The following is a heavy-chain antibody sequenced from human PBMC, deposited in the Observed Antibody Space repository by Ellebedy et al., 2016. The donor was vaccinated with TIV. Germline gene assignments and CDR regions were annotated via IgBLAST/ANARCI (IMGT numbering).Heavy chain of an antibody. CDR2: IYYSGST. CDR1: GGSISSSNYY. J-gene: IGHJ4*02. V-gene: IGHV4-39*01. CDR3: ARHAYCGADCAPSYFDY. D-gene: IGHD2-21*02. Sequence: MPSETLSLTCTVSGGSISSSNYYWGWIRQPPGKGLEWIGNIYYSGSTYYSPSLKSRVTISVDASRNQFSLKLTSVTAADTAVYYCARHAYCGADCAPSYFDYWGQGILVTVSS.